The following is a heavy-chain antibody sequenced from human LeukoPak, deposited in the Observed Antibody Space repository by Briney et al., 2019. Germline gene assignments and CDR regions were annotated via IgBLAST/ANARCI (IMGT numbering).Heavy chain of an antibody. V-gene: IGHV3-30*04. CDR3: ARERVCSGGSCYDALRY. CDR2: ISYDGSNK. J-gene: IGHJ4*02. CDR1: GFTFSSYA. Sequence: GSLRLSCAASGFTFSSYAMHWVRQAPSKGLEWVAVISYDGSNKYYADSVKGRFTISRDNSKNTLYLQMNSLRAEDTAVYYCARERVCSGGSCYDALRYWGQGTLVTVSS. D-gene: IGHD2-15*01.